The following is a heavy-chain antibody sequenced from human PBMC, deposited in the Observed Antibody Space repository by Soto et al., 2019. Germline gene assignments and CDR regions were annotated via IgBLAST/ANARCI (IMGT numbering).Heavy chain of an antibody. CDR2: ISWISDNI. D-gene: IGHD3-10*01. J-gene: IGHJ4*02. CDR1: GFNFDDYA. Sequence: EVQLVESGGDLVQPGRSLRLSCAASGFNFDDYAMYWVRQAPGKGLEWVSGISWISDNIGYAGSVKGRFTISRDNAKNSLYLQMNSLSADDTALYYCVKDRDYGSGSLSFDYWGQGTLVTVSS. CDR3: VKDRDYGSGSLSFDY. V-gene: IGHV3-9*01.